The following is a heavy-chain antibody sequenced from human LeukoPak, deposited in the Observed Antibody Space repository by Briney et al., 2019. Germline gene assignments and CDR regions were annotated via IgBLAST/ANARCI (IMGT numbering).Heavy chain of an antibody. CDR2: IYSGGST. D-gene: IGHD1-26*01. CDR1: GSTVSSNY. Sequence: GGSLRLSCAASGSTVSSNYMSWVRQAPGKGLEWVSVIYSGGSTYYADSVKGRFTISRDNSKNTLYLQMNSLRAEDTAVYYCARDIVGATHGAFDIWGQGTMVTVSS. CDR3: ARDIVGATHGAFDI. V-gene: IGHV3-53*01. J-gene: IGHJ3*02.